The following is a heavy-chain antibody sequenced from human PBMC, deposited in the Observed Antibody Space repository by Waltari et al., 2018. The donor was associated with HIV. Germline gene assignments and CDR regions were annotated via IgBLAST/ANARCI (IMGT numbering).Heavy chain of an antibody. Sequence: EVLLVQSGGGLVKPGGPLRLSCAAPGFIFSNFTMNWIRQVPGRGLEWVSSISTLGRTYYADSMNGRFTISRDNAKKSLYLQMNSLRAEDTAIYYCTRDGDPNWGQGTLVTVSS. CDR1: GFIFSNFT. CDR2: ISTLGRT. V-gene: IGHV3-21*01. J-gene: IGHJ4*02. CDR3: TRDGDPN.